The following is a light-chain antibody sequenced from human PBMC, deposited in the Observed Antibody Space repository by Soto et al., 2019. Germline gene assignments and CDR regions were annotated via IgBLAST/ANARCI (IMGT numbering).Light chain of an antibody. Sequence: EIVMTQSPATLSLSPGERAALSCRASQSINSELAWYQQKPGQPPRPLIYGASTRATGVPASFTGSESGSEFPLTSSGLQCEDFAVYYRQKSHNWPLTFGQGTRLEI. J-gene: IGKJ2*01. CDR1: QSINSE. V-gene: IGKV3-15*01. CDR3: QKSHNWPLT. CDR2: GAS.